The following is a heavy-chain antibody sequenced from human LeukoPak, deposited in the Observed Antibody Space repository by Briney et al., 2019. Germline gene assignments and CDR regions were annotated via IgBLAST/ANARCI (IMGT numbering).Heavy chain of an antibody. J-gene: IGHJ5*02. Sequence: SETLSLTCAVYGGSFSGYYWSWIRQPPGKGLEWIGEINHSGSTNYNPSLKSRVTISVDTSKNQFSLKLSSVTAADTAVYYCASGGGFGELFAWGQGTLVTVSS. CDR1: GGSFSGYY. V-gene: IGHV4-34*01. D-gene: IGHD3-10*01. CDR3: ASGGGFGELFA. CDR2: INHSGST.